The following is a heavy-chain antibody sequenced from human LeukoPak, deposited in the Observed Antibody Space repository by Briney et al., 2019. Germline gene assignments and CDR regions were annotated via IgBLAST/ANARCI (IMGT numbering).Heavy chain of an antibody. D-gene: IGHD6-13*01. CDR1: GFTVSSNY. Sequence: PGGSLRLSCAASGFTVSSNYMSWVRQAPGKGLEWVSVIYSGGSTYYADSVKGRFTISRDNSKNTLYLQMNSLRAEDTAVYYCATHSSSWLFDYWGQGTLVTVSS. V-gene: IGHV3-66*01. J-gene: IGHJ4*02. CDR3: ATHSSSWLFDY. CDR2: IYSGGST.